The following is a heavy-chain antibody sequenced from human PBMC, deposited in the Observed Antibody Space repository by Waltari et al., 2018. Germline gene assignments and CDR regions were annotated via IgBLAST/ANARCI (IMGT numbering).Heavy chain of an antibody. Sequence: QVQLVQSGAEVKKPGASVKVSCKASGYTFTSYAMHWVRQAPGQRLEWMGWINAGNGNTKDSQKFQGRVTITRDTSASTAYMELSSLRSEDTAVYYCARITVTCWYFDLWGRGTLVTVSS. D-gene: IGHD4-17*01. CDR2: INAGNGNT. V-gene: IGHV1-3*01. CDR1: GYTFTSYA. CDR3: ARITVTCWYFDL. J-gene: IGHJ2*01.